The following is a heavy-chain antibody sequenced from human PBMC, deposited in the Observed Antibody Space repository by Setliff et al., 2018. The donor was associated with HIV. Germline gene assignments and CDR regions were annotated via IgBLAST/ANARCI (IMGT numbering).Heavy chain of an antibody. Sequence: GASVKVSCKASGYTFTDFFLHWVRQAPGQGLEWMGIINPSGDSTTYAQKFQGRVTMTRDTSTSTVYMELSSLRSEDTAVYFCARQLSNSFDYWGQGTLVTVPQ. V-gene: IGHV1-46*01. CDR2: INPSGDST. J-gene: IGHJ4*02. CDR1: GYTFTDFF. D-gene: IGHD1-1*01. CDR3: ARQLSNSFDY.